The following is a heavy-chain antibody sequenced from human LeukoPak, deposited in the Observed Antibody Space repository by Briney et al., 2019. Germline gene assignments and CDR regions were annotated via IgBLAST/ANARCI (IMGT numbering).Heavy chain of an antibody. CDR2: TSGSGDTT. V-gene: IGHV3-23*01. CDR3: AKHRSEVAMAALNY. J-gene: IGHJ4*02. Sequence: GGSLRLSCAASGFTLSNFAMSWVRQAPRKGLEWVSATSGSGDTTYYADSVMGRFTISRDSSKNTLFLQMNSLRAEDAAIYYCAKHRSEVAMAALNYWGQGTLVTVSS. CDR1: GFTLSNFA. D-gene: IGHD5-24*01.